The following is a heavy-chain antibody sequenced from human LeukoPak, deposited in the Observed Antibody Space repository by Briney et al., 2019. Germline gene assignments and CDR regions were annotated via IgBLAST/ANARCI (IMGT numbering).Heavy chain of an antibody. D-gene: IGHD3-22*01. V-gene: IGHV3-30*02. J-gene: IGHJ4*02. Sequence: GGSLRLSCAASGFSFSSYGMHWVRQAPGKGLEWVAFIRFDGSDKYYADSVKGRFTISRDTSKNTLILQFNSLRAEDTAVYYCTKDSTYHYDSSAYYLFDYWGQGTLVTVSS. CDR2: IRFDGSDK. CDR3: TKDSTYHYDSSAYYLFDY. CDR1: GFSFSSYG.